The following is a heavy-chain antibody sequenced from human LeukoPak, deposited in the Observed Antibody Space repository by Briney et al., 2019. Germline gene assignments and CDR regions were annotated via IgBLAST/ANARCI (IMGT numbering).Heavy chain of an antibody. CDR3: ARDYYYDSSGYYYPQPSYYYMDV. CDR1: GDSVSRNSAA. D-gene: IGHD3-22*01. Sequence: PSQTLSLTCAISGDSVSRNSAAWNWIRQSPSRGLEWLGRTYYRSKWYNDYAVSVKSRITINPDTSKNQFSLQLNSVTPEDTAVYYCARDYYYDSSGYYYPQPSYYYMDVWGKGTTVTVSS. CDR2: TYYRSKWYN. V-gene: IGHV6-1*01. J-gene: IGHJ6*03.